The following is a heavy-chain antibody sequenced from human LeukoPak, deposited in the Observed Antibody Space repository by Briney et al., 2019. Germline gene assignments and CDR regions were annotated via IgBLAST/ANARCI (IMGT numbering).Heavy chain of an antibody. CDR2: ISGSSSSI. D-gene: IGHD5-18*01. J-gene: IGHJ4*02. CDR1: GFTVTSYA. CDR3: ARGGYSYDY. V-gene: IGHV3-21*06. Sequence: GGSLRLSCAASGFTVTSYAMTWVRQAPGKGLEWVSSISGSSSSIYYADSVKGRFTISRDNAKNSLYLQMNSLRAEDTAVYYCARGGYSYDYWGQGTLVTVSS.